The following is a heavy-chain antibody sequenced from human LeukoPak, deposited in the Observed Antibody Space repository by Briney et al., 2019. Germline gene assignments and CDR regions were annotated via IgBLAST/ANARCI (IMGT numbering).Heavy chain of an antibody. Sequence: KSSETLSLTCAVYGGSVSAHYWSWIRQPPGKGLEWIGEINHGGTTNYSPSLKSRVTISVDTSKNQFSLNLNSVTAADTAVYYCARRGREFDYWGQGTLVTVSS. CDR1: GGSVSAHY. CDR2: INHGGTT. D-gene: IGHD3-10*01. J-gene: IGHJ4*02. V-gene: IGHV4-34*01. CDR3: ARRGREFDY.